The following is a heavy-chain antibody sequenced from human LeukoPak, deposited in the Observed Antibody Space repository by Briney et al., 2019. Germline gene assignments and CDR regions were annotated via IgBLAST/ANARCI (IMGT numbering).Heavy chain of an antibody. V-gene: IGHV3-21*01. Sequence: GGSLRLSCAASGFTFSSYSMNWVRQAPGKGLEWVSSISSSSSYIYYADSVKGRFTISRDNAKNSLYLQMNSLRAEDTAVYYCARDAGYCSGGSCFFDYWGQGTLVTASS. CDR3: ARDAGYCSGGSCFFDY. J-gene: IGHJ4*02. D-gene: IGHD2-15*01. CDR1: GFTFSSYS. CDR2: ISSSSSYI.